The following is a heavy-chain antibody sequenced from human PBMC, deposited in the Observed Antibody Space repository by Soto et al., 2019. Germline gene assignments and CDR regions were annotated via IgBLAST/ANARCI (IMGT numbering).Heavy chain of an antibody. J-gene: IGHJ4*02. CDR2: THYSGTT. CDR1: GGSICRYF. Sequence: SETRSLTCTVSGGSICRYFWSWFRQPPGKGLEWIGYTHYSGTTNYSPSLKSRVTMSVDTSKNQFSLKLSSVTAADTAVYYCARDHDFWSGYRIFDSWGQGTLVTVSS. D-gene: IGHD3-3*01. V-gene: IGHV4-59*01. CDR3: ARDHDFWSGYRIFDS.